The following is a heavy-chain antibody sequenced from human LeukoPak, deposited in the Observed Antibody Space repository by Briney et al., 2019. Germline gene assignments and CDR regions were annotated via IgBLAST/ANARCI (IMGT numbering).Heavy chain of an antibody. Sequence: GGSLRLSCADSVFTFSSYGMHCVRQAPGKGLEWVAVISYDGSNKYYADSVKVRFTISRDKSKNTLYLQMNSLRAEDTAVYYCAKDPWAYSSSWYYFDYWGQGTLVTVSS. CDR3: AKDPWAYSSSWYYFDY. V-gene: IGHV3-30*18. CDR1: VFTFSSYG. J-gene: IGHJ4*02. CDR2: ISYDGSNK. D-gene: IGHD6-13*01.